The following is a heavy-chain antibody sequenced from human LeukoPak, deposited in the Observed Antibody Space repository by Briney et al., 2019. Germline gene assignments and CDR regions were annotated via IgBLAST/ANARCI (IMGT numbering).Heavy chain of an antibody. J-gene: IGHJ5*02. CDR2: IYYSGST. Sequence: SSETLSPTCTVSNGSISSYYWSWIRQPPGEGLEWIGYIYYSGSTNYNPSLKSRVTMSVDTSKNQFSLKLTSVTAAGTAVYYCGRADGASLQRFDPWGQGTLVTVSS. CDR1: NGSISSYY. V-gene: IGHV4-59*01. D-gene: IGHD5-24*01. CDR3: GRADGASLQRFDP.